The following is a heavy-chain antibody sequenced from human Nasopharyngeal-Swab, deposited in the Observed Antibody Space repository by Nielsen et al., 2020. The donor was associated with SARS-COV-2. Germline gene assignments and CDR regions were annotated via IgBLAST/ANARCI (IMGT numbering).Heavy chain of an antibody. Sequence: WISKRERKGLEWIGYIYYSGSTNYNPSLKSRVTISVDTSKNQFSLKLSSVTAADTAVYYCAIGGGGSYYYGMDVWGQGTTVTVSS. D-gene: IGHD3-16*01. V-gene: IGHV4-59*01. CDR2: IYYSGST. J-gene: IGHJ6*02. CDR3: AIGGGGSYYYGMDV.